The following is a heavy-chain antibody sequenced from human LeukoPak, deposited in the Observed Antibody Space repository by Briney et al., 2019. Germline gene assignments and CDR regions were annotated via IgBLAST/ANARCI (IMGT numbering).Heavy chain of an antibody. J-gene: IGHJ6*02. D-gene: IGHD3-10*01. V-gene: IGHV1-69*04. Sequence: ASVKVSCKASGGTFSSYAISWVRQAPGQGLEWMGRIIPILGIANYAQKFQGRVTITADKSTSTAYMELSSLRSEDTAVYYCARERMVRDQHYYGMDVWGQGTTVTVSS. CDR2: IIPILGIA. CDR3: ARERMVRDQHYYGMDV. CDR1: GGTFSSYA.